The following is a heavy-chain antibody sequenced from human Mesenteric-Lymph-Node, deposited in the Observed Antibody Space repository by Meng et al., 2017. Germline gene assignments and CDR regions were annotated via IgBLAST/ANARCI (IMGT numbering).Heavy chain of an antibody. Sequence: SETLSLTCTVSGGSVSSGSYYWSWIRQPPGKGLEWIGYIYYSGSTNYNPSLKSRVTISVDTSKNQFSLKLSSVTAADTAVYYCARAPYYYGSGSYYFDTYYFDYWGQGTLVTVSS. CDR3: ARAPYYYGSGSYYFDTYYFDY. V-gene: IGHV4-61*01. CDR2: IYYSGST. D-gene: IGHD3-10*01. CDR1: GGSVSSGSYY. J-gene: IGHJ4*02.